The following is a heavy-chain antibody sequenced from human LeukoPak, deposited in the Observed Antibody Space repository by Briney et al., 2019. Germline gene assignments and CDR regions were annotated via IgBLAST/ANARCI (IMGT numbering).Heavy chain of an antibody. CDR1: GYTLTSYG. D-gene: IGHD6-13*01. V-gene: IGHV1-18*01. CDR2: ISTQSGNT. J-gene: IGHJ4*02. Sequence: ASVKVSCEASGYTLTSYGINWMRQAPGQGLEWMGWISTQSGNTNYAQKVQGRLTLTTDRSTNTAYMELRSLRSDDTAVYYCARGVKRGRPHSSSWVPFDYWGQGTLVTVSS. CDR3: ARGVKRGRPHSSSWVPFDY.